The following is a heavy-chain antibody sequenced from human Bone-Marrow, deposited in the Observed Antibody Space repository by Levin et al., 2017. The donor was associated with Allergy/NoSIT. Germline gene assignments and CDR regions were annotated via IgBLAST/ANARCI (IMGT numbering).Heavy chain of an antibody. CDR3: ARSFDYNFA. D-gene: IGHD3-9*01. V-gene: IGHV3-66*01. CDR2: IYSGGAT. Sequence: QAGGSLRLSCAASGFTVSNNQMNWLRQAPGRKLEWVSLIYSGGATYYADSVKGRFTISRDQSKNTLYLQMNSLRAEDTAVYYCARSFDYNFAGGQGTLVTVSS. CDR1: GFTVSNNQ. J-gene: IGHJ4*02.